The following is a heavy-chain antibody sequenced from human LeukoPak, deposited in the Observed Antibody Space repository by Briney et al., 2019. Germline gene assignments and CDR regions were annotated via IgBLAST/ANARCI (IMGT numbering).Heavy chain of an antibody. D-gene: IGHD5-24*01. V-gene: IGHV1-69*13. J-gene: IGHJ6*02. Sequence: SVKVSCKASGGTFSSYAISWVRQAPGQGLEWMGGIIPIFGTANYAQKSQGRVTITADESTSTAYMELSSLRSEDTAVYYCARGSLSRWYYYGMDVWGQGTTVTVSS. CDR3: ARGSLSRWYYYGMDV. CDR1: GGTFSSYA. CDR2: IIPIFGTA.